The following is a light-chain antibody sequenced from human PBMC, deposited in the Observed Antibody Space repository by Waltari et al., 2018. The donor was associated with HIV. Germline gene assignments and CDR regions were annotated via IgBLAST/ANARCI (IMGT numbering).Light chain of an antibody. CDR1: SSDVGGYNY. CDR2: DVT. Sequence: QSALTQPRPVSGSPGQSVTTSCTGTSSDVGGYNYVSWYQHHPGKAPKFMIYDVTKRPSGVPDRFSGSKSGNTASLTISGLQAEDEADYYCCSYAGRYTYVFGTGTKVTVL. CDR3: CSYAGRYTYV. J-gene: IGLJ1*01. V-gene: IGLV2-11*01.